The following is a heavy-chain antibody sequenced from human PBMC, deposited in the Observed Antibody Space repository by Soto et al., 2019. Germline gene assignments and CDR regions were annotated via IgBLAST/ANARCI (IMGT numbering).Heavy chain of an antibody. V-gene: IGHV3-30*18. CDR3: AKDKYISGWPFDY. D-gene: IGHD6-19*01. CDR1: GFTFSSYG. Sequence: GSLRLSCAASGFTFSSYGMHWVRQAPGKGLEWVAVISYDGSNKYYADSVKGRFTISRDNPKNTLYLQMNSLRAEDTAVYYCAKDKYISGWPFDYWGQGTLVTVSS. J-gene: IGHJ4*02. CDR2: ISYDGSNK.